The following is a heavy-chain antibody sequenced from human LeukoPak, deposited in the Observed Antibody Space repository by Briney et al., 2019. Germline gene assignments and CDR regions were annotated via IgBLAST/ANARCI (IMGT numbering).Heavy chain of an antibody. CDR1: GCTISSNRFY. Sequence: PSGTLSLTCTASGCTISSNRFYWVWLPQRQGKGRVGFASNYYTGSTYYNPTLRSRVSIYVDTSKNQFTLNLSSATDADAAVYYCAIRRVVGTPDANFWGQGALVTVSS. J-gene: IGHJ4*02. CDR3: AIRRVVGTPDANF. CDR2: NYYTGST. D-gene: IGHD1-26*01. V-gene: IGHV4-39*01.